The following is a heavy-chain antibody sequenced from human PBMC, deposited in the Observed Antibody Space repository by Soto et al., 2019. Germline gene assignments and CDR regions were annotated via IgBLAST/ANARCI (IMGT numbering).Heavy chain of an antibody. CDR3: NGDLYYYYGMDV. CDR2: ISYDGSNK. J-gene: IGHJ6*02. D-gene: IGHD4-17*01. V-gene: IGHV3-30-3*01. CDR1: GFTFSSYA. Sequence: QVQLVESGGGVVQPGRSLRLSCAASGFTFSSYAMHWVRQAPGKGLEWVAVISYDGSNKYYADSVKGRFTIPRDNSKNTLYLQMNSLRAEDTAVYYCNGDLYYYYGMDVWGQGTTVTVSS.